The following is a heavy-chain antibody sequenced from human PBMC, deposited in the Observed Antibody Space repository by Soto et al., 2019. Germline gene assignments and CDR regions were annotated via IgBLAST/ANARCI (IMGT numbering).Heavy chain of an antibody. Sequence: VASVKVSCKASGYTFTSYGISWVRQAPGQGLEWMGWISAYNGNTNYAQKLQGRVTMTTDTSTSTAYMELRSLRSDDTAVYYCATYCGGDCYPTVVFDYWGQGTLVTVSS. J-gene: IGHJ4*02. CDR2: ISAYNGNT. V-gene: IGHV1-18*01. CDR1: GYTFTSYG. CDR3: ATYCGGDCYPTVVFDY. D-gene: IGHD2-21*02.